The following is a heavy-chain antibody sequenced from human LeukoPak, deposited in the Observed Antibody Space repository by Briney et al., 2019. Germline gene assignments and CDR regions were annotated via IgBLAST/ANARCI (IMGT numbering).Heavy chain of an antibody. D-gene: IGHD2-2*01. CDR3: ARDGTNGIDY. Sequence: GGSLRLSCAASGFTFSYYWMLWLRRTPGKGLVSVARIGSDGGSTRYADSVKGRFTISRDNAKNTLYLQLNSLSADDTGIYYCARDGTNGIDYWGQGTLVTVSS. J-gene: IGHJ4*02. CDR2: IGSDGGST. V-gene: IGHV3-74*01. CDR1: GFTFSYYW.